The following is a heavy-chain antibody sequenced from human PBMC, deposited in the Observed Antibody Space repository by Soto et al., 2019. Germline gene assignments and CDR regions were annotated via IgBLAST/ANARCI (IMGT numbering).Heavy chain of an antibody. J-gene: IGHJ6*04. Sequence: EVQLVESGGGLVQPGGSLRLSCAASGFTVSSKYMTWVRQAPGKGLEWDSLIHSGGTTYYADSVKSRFTISRDTSENTLHLQMDSLRVEDTAVYYCARDDVLCDGGRCYGIPLVVWGKGTTVTVSS. V-gene: IGHV3-66*01. CDR1: GFTVSSKY. D-gene: IGHD2-15*01. CDR2: IHSGGTT. CDR3: ARDDVLCDGGRCYGIPLVV.